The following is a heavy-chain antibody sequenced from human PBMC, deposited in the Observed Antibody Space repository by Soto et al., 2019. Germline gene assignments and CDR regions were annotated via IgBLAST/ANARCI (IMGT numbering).Heavy chain of an antibody. Sequence: GASVKVSCKASGYVFTDYYIHWVRQAPGQGLEWMGWINPKSGGANYAQKFQGWVTLTSDTSMRAAYMDLHRLRSNDTAVYFCARDRGYSSSPNFDYWGQGTLVTVSS. J-gene: IGHJ4*02. D-gene: IGHD6-13*01. CDR2: INPKSGGA. CDR1: GYVFTDYY. V-gene: IGHV1-2*04. CDR3: ARDRGYSSSPNFDY.